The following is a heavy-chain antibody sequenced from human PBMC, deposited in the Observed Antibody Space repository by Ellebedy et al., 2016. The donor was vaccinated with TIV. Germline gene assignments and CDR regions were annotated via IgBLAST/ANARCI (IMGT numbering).Heavy chain of an antibody. Sequence: MPSETLSLTCTVSGGSISIGDHSWSWFRQPPGKGLDWIGSISYSRRTYYNPSLKSRVTISVDKSKNTSSLQLSSVTAADTAVFYCAREISYYYGKDVWGQGTTVTVSS. D-gene: IGHD3-3*01. CDR1: GGSISIGDHS. J-gene: IGHJ6*02. V-gene: IGHV4-30-4*01. CDR2: ISYSRRT. CDR3: AREISYYYGKDV.